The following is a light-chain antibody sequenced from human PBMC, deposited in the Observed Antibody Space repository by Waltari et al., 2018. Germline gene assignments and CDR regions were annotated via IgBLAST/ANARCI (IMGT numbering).Light chain of an antibody. CDR2: RND. V-gene: IGLV1-44*01. Sequence: QSVLTQPPSASGAPGQRVTISCSGCSSNIGSNLFHCYQQVTGTTPKLLIYRNDQRPSGVPDRFSGSKSGTSASLAISGLRSDDEADYFCASWDDSLNGRWEFGGGTKVTVI. J-gene: IGLJ2*01. CDR1: SSNIGSNL. CDR3: ASWDDSLNGRWE.